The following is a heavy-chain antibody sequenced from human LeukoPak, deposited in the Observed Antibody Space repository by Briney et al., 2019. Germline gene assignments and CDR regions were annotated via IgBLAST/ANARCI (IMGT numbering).Heavy chain of an antibody. CDR3: ARGPRLYYYDSSGYYYY. Sequence: SETLSPTCAVYGGSFSGYYWSWIRQPPGKGLEWIGEINHSGSTNYNPSLKSRVTISVDTSKNQFSLKLSSVTAADTAVYFCARGPRLYYYDSSGYYYYWGQGTLVTVSS. J-gene: IGHJ4*02. V-gene: IGHV4-34*01. CDR2: INHSGST. CDR1: GGSFSGYY. D-gene: IGHD3-22*01.